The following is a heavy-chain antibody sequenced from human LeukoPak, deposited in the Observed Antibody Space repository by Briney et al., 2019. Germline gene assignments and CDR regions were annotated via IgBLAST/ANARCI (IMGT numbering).Heavy chain of an antibody. J-gene: IGHJ4*02. D-gene: IGHD5-18*01. Sequence: ASVKVSCKASGGTFSSYAISWVRQAPGQGLEWMGRIIPILGIANYAQKFQGRVTITADKSASTAYMELSSLRSEDTAVYYCATEVDTAMVFDYWGQGTLVTVSS. CDR2: IIPILGIA. V-gene: IGHV1-69*04. CDR1: GGTFSSYA. CDR3: ATEVDTAMVFDY.